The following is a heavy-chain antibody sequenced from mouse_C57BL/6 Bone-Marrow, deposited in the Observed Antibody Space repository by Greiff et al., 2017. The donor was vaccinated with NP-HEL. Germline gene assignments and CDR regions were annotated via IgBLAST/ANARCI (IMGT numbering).Heavy chain of an antibody. D-gene: IGHD3-1*01. Sequence: VQLQQSGAELVKPGASVKLSCTASGFNIKDYYMHWVKQRTEQGLEWIGRIDPEDGESKYAPKFQGKATITADTSANTAYMQLSSLTAEDTAVYYCARSGGRRRFYYAMDYWGQGTSVTVSS. CDR3: ARSGGRRRFYYAMDY. CDR1: GFNIKDYY. J-gene: IGHJ4*01. CDR2: IDPEDGES. V-gene: IGHV14-2*01.